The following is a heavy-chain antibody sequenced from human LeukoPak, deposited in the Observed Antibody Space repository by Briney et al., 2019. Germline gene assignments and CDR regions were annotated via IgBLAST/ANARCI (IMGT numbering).Heavy chain of an antibody. V-gene: IGHV4-39*01. Sequence: SETLSLTCTVTGGSISSSSYYWGWIRQPPGKGLEWIGGIYYSGSTYYNPSLKSRVTISVDTSKNQFSLKLSSVTAADTAVYYCARHPLSSCMDVWGQGTTVTVS. CDR1: GGSISSSSYY. CDR3: ARHPLSSCMDV. J-gene: IGHJ6*02. CDR2: IYYSGST.